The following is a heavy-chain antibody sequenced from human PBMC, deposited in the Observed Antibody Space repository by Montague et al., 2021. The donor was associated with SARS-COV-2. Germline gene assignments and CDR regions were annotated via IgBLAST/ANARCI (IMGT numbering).Heavy chain of an antibody. J-gene: IGHJ6*02. V-gene: IGHV4-59*01. CDR3: ARESRLKYLEWSGSRYVYYGMDV. D-gene: IGHD3-3*01. Sequence: SETLSLTCTVSGGSIGAYYWSWIRQPPGEGPEWIAYISSSGTTNYNPSLKSRITVSVDTSRNQLSLKLSSVTAADSAVYYCARESRLKYLEWSGSRYVYYGMDVWGQGTTVTVSS. CDR2: ISSSGTT. CDR1: GGSIGAYY.